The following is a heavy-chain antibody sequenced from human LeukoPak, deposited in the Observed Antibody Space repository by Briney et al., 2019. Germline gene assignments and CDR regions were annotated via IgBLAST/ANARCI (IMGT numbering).Heavy chain of an antibody. CDR3: ARAIGLSFGEFGAFDI. CDR1: GGTFSSYA. D-gene: IGHD3-10*01. J-gene: IGHJ3*02. CDR2: IIPILGIA. V-gene: IGHV1-69*04. Sequence: ASVKVSCKASGGTFSSYAISWVRQAPGQGLEWMGRIIPILGIANYAQKFQGRVTITADKSTSTAYMELSSLRSEDTAVYYCARAIGLSFGEFGAFDIWGQGTMVTVSS.